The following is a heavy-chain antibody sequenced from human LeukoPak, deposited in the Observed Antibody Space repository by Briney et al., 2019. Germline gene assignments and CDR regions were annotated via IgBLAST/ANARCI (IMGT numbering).Heavy chain of an antibody. V-gene: IGHV4-39*07. CDR1: GGSISSSSYY. CDR2: IYYSGST. Sequence: PETLSLTCTVSGGSISSSSYYWGWIRQPPGKGLEWIGSIYYSGSTYYNPSLKSRVTISVDTSKNQFSLKLSSVTAADTAVYYCARDSPDTAMVKTPFDYWGQGTLVTVSS. J-gene: IGHJ4*02. D-gene: IGHD5-18*01. CDR3: ARDSPDTAMVKTPFDY.